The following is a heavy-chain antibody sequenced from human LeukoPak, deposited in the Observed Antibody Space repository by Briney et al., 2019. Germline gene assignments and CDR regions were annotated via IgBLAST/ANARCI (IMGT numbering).Heavy chain of an antibody. CDR3: ARGLVIAVTGWGQWELPPAGHDF. Sequence: SGTLSLTCAVSGGSISSSNWWTWVRQPPGKGLEWIGHIYHRGGTNYNPSLKSRVTISIDKSKNQFSLKLNSVTAADTAVYYCARGLVIAVTGWGQWELPPAGHDFWGQGTLVTVSS. CDR1: GGSISSSNW. V-gene: IGHV4-4*02. D-gene: IGHD1-26*01. CDR2: IYHRGGT. J-gene: IGHJ4*02.